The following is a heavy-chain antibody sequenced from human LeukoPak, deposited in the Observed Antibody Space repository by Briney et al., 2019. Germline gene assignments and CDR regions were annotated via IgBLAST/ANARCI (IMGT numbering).Heavy chain of an antibody. V-gene: IGHV1-18*01. J-gene: IGHJ4*02. Sequence: ASVKVSCKASGYTFTSYGISWVRQAPGRGLEWMGWISAYNGNTNYAQKLQGRVTMTTDTSTSTAYMELRSLRSDDTAVYYCARVSPQGVGSSGWLNYWGQGTLVTVSS. D-gene: IGHD6-19*01. CDR2: ISAYNGNT. CDR1: GYTFTSYG. CDR3: ARVSPQGVGSSGWLNY.